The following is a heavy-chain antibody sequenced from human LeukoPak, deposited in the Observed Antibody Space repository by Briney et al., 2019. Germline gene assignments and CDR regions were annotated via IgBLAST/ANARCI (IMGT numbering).Heavy chain of an antibody. CDR3: AKSLGPRLSSGYYES. J-gene: IGHJ4*02. CDR2: ISGSGGST. Sequence: GGSLRLSCAASGFTFSSYAMSWVRQAPGRGLEWVSAISGSGGSTYYADSVKGRFTISRDNSKNTLYLQMNSLRAEDTAVYYCAKSLGPRLSSGYYESWGQGTLVTVSS. V-gene: IGHV3-23*01. D-gene: IGHD3-22*01. CDR1: GFTFSSYA.